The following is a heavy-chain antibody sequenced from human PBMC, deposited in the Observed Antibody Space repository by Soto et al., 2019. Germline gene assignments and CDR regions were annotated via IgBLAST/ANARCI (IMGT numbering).Heavy chain of an antibody. J-gene: IGHJ4*02. D-gene: IGHD5-18*01. CDR1: SYTFTSCG. Sequence: QVQLVQCGAEVKKPGASVKVSCRASSYTFTSCGISWVRQAHGQGVEWMGWISAYNGNTNYAQQLQGRVTMTTDTSTSTAYMELRSLRSDDTAVYYCACGYSYGADYWGQGTLVTVSS. V-gene: IGHV1-18*01. CDR3: ACGYSYGADY. CDR2: ISAYNGNT.